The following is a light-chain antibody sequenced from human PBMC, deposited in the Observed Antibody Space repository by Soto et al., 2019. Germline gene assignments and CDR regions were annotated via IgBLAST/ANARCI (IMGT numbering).Light chain of an antibody. Sequence: SVLTQPPSASGSPGQSVTISCTGTSSDVGAYNYVSWYQQHPGKAPKLMIYEVSNRPSGVPDRFSGSRSGSSASLAITGLLPEDEADYYCQSHDSSLSGYVFGGGTKVTVL. V-gene: IGLV2-8*01. J-gene: IGLJ3*02. CDR1: SSDVGAYNY. CDR3: QSHDSSLSGYV. CDR2: EVS.